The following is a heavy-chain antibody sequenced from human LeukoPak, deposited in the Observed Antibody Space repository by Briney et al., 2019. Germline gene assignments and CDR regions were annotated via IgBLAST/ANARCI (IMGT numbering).Heavy chain of an antibody. D-gene: IGHD2-2*01. Sequence: GGSLRLSCVASGFNFNRHAMNWVRQAPGRGLEWVSVISNSGTSTYYADSVRGRFTISRDNAKNSLYLQMNSLRAEDTAVYYCARGDYQLLPGFDYWGQGTLVTVSS. J-gene: IGHJ4*02. V-gene: IGHV3-23*01. CDR3: ARGDYQLLPGFDY. CDR2: ISNSGTST. CDR1: GFNFNRHA.